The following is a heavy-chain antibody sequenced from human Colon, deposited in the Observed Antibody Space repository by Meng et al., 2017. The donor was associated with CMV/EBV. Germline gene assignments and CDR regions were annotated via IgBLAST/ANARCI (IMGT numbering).Heavy chain of an antibody. J-gene: IGHJ6*02. CDR1: GGTYNIYA. Sequence: SVKVSCKVSGGTYNIYAVSWVRQAPGQGLEWMGGIIPILDIAHYEQKFQARVMITADKSTATAYMELSSLTSEDTAVYYCARHDQYYDYLSGWRGMDVWGQETPVTVSS. CDR3: ARHDQYYDYLSGWRGMDV. V-gene: IGHV1-69*10. D-gene: IGHD3-3*01. CDR2: IIPILDIA.